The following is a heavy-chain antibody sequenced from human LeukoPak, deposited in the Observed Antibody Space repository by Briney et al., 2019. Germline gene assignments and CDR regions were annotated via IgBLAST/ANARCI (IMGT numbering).Heavy chain of an antibody. V-gene: IGHV4-4*07. J-gene: IGHJ5*02. CDR1: GGSISSYY. D-gene: IGHD3-22*01. CDR3: ARGWYYDSSGYYSVRFDP. Sequence: SETLSLTCTVSGGSISSYYWSWIRQPAGKGLEWIGRIYTSGSTNYNPSLKSRVTISVDTSKNQFSLKLSSVTAADTAVYYCARGWYYDSSGYYSVRFDPWGQGTLVTVSS. CDR2: IYTSGST.